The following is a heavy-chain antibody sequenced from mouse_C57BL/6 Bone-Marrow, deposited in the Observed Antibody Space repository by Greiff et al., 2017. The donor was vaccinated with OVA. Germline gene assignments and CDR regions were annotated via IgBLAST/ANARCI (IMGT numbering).Heavy chain of an antibody. CDR1: GFTFSSYA. D-gene: IGHD2-1*01. J-gene: IGHJ2*01. V-gene: IGHV5-4*01. CDR3: ARDKDGNYVY. CDR2: ISDGGSYT. Sequence: EVKLVESGGGLVKPGGSLKLSCAASGFTFSSYAMSWVRQTPEKRLEWVATISDGGSYTYYPDNVKGRFTISRDNAKNNLYLQMSHLKSEDTAMYYCARDKDGNYVYWGQGTTLTVSS.